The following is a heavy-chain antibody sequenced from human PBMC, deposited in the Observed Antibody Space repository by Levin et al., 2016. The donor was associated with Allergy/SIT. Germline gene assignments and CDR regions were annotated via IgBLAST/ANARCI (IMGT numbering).Heavy chain of an antibody. CDR1: GGSFSGYY. Sequence: SQTLSLTCAVYGGSFSGYYWSWIRQPPGKGLEWIGEINHSGSTNYNPSLKSRVTISVDTSKNQFSLKLSSVTAADTAVYYCARGGRRYGGKSNYGMDVWGQGTTVTVSS. J-gene: IGHJ6*02. CDR2: INHSGST. CDR3: ARGGRRYGGKSNYGMDV. D-gene: IGHD4-23*01. V-gene: IGHV4-34*01.